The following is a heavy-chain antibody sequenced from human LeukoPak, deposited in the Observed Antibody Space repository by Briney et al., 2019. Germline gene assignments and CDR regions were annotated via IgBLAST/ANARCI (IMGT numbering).Heavy chain of an antibody. CDR1: GGSLRSSSYY. CDR3: PRHRDDDWDY. J-gene: IGHJ4*02. Sequence: SETLSLTCTVSGGSLRSSSYYWGWIRQPPGKGLEWIGSIYYSGSSYYNPSLKSRVTISVDTSKNQFSLRLSSVTAADTAVYYCPRHRDDDWDYWGQGALVTVPS. CDR2: IYYSGSS. D-gene: IGHD2-21*01. V-gene: IGHV4-39*01.